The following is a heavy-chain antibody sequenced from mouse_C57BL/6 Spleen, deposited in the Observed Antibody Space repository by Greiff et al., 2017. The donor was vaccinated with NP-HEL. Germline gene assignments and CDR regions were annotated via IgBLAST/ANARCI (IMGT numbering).Heavy chain of an antibody. CDR2: IHPNSGST. J-gene: IGHJ2*01. D-gene: IGHD1-2*01. CDR3: ARLAHYYGDY. V-gene: IGHV1-64*01. CDR1: GYTFTSYW. Sequence: QVQLQQSGAELVKPGASVKLSCKASGYTFTSYWMHWVKQRPGQGLEWIGMIHPNSGSTNYNEKFKSKATLTVDKSSSTAYMQLSSLTSEDSAVYYCARLAHYYGDYWGQGTTLTVSS.